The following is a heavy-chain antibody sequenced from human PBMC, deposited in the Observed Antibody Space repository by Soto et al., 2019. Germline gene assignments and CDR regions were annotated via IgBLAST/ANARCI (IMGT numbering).Heavy chain of an antibody. CDR3: AREIDSTRHFDY. Sequence: SETLSLTCTVSGGSISSGAYYWSWIRQHPGKGLEWIGYIYYSGSTYYNPSLRSRVTISVDTSKNQFSLKLSSVTAADTAVYYCAREIDSTRHFDYWGQGTLVTVSS. D-gene: IGHD5-12*01. CDR2: IYYSGST. J-gene: IGHJ4*02. V-gene: IGHV4-31*03. CDR1: GGSISSGAYY.